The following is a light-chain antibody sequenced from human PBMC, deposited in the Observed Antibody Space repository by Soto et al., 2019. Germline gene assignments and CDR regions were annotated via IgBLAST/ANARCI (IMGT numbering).Light chain of an antibody. CDR3: CSYAGTDISAL. V-gene: IGLV2-11*01. CDR2: DVS. CDR1: SSDVGGYNY. Sequence: QSALTQPRSVSGSPGQSVTISCTGTSSDVGGYNYVSWYQQYPGKAPELLIYDVSKRPSGVPDRFSGSKSGNTASLTISGLQAEDEAEYYCCSYAGTDISALFGGGTKLTVL. J-gene: IGLJ3*02.